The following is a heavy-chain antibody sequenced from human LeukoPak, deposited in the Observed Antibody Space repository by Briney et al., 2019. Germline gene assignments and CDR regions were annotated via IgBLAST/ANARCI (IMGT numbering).Heavy chain of an antibody. Sequence: SETLSLTCTVSGYSISSGYYWGWIRQPPGKGLEWIGSIYHGGSTYYNPSLKSRVTISVDTSKNQFSLKLSSVTAADTAVYYCARTTVVTYPVDYWGQGTLVTVSS. CDR1: GYSISSGYY. CDR2: IYHGGST. D-gene: IGHD4-23*01. J-gene: IGHJ4*02. CDR3: ARTTVVTYPVDY. V-gene: IGHV4-38-2*02.